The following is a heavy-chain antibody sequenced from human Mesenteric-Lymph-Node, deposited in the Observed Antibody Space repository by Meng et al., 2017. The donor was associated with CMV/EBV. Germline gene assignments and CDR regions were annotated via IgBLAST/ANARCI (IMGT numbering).Heavy chain of an antibody. J-gene: IGHJ1*01. CDR3: AKNAGVNYDFWSGLRFQH. V-gene: IGHV3-23*03. D-gene: IGHD3-3*01. CDR1: GFTFSSSA. CDR2: IYRDGSST. Sequence: GSLKISGAASGFTFSSSAMSWVRQAPGKGLEWVSVIYRDGSSTYYADSVKGHFTISRDNSKNTLYLQMNSLRAEDTAVYYCAKNAGVNYDFWSGLRFQHWGQGTLVTVSS.